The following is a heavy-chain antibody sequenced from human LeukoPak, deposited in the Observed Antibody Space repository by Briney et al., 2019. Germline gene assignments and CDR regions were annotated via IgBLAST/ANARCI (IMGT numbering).Heavy chain of an antibody. V-gene: IGHV1-2*02. Sequence: ASVKVSCKASGYTFTGYYMHWVRQAPGQGVEWMGWINPNSGGTNYAQKFQGRVTMTRDTSISTAYMELSRLRSDDTAVYYCARDGSSIAAPILYYYYYMDVWGKGTTVTVSS. J-gene: IGHJ6*03. CDR3: ARDGSSIAAPILYYYYYMDV. D-gene: IGHD6-6*01. CDR2: INPNSGGT. CDR1: GYTFTGYY.